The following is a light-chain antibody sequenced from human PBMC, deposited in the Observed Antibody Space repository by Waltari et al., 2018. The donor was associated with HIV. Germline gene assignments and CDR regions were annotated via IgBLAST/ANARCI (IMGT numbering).Light chain of an antibody. Sequence: QSALTQPRSVSGSPGQSVTISCTGTSSDVGAYNYVSWYQQHPGKAPKLMMDDGSKRPPLFPGLFSCSKSGNTASLTISGLQAEDGADYYCCSYAGSDVVVGGWTKLTVL. CDR1: SSDVGAYNY. J-gene: IGLJ2*01. V-gene: IGLV2-11*01. CDR2: DGS. CDR3: CSYAGSDVV.